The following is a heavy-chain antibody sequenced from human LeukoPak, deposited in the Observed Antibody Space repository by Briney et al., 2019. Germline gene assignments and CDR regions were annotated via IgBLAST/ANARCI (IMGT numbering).Heavy chain of an antibody. CDR1: GGSISSSSYY. D-gene: IGHD5-12*01. Sequence: SETLSLTCTVSGGSISSSSYYWGWIRQPPGKGLEWIGSIYYSGSTYYNPSLKSRVTMSVDTSKNQFSLKLSSATAADTAVYYCARVLPGLRLGNGGWFDPWGQGTLVTVSS. CDR3: ARVLPGLRLGNGGWFDP. CDR2: IYYSGST. J-gene: IGHJ5*02. V-gene: IGHV4-39*07.